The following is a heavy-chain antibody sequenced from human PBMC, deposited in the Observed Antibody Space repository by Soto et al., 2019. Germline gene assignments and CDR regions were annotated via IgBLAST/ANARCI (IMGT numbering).Heavy chain of an antibody. J-gene: IGHJ5*02. Sequence: QLQLQESGSGLVKPSQTLSLTCAVSGGSISSGGYSWSWIRQPPGKGLEWIGYIYHSGSTYYNPCLKSRVTISVDRSKNQFSLKLSSVSAADTAVHYCARGDDWLAGGWFDPWGQGTLVTVSS. CDR3: ARGDDWLAGGWFDP. CDR2: IYHSGST. CDR1: GGSISSGGYS. V-gene: IGHV4-30-2*01. D-gene: IGHD3-9*01.